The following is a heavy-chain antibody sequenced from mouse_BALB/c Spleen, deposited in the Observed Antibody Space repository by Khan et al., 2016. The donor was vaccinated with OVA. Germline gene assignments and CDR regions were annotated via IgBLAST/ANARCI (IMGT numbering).Heavy chain of an antibody. D-gene: IGHD1-1*01. Sequence: VQLKQSGPELVKPGASVKISCKASGYSFTGYFMNWVMQSHGKSLEWIGRINPHIGETFYNQKFKGKATLTVDESSSTAHMELRSLASEDSAGYYCTRSYGSDFDYWGQGTTLTVSS. CDR2: INPHIGET. CDR1: GYSFTGYF. V-gene: IGHV1-20*02. J-gene: IGHJ2*01. CDR3: TRSYGSDFDY.